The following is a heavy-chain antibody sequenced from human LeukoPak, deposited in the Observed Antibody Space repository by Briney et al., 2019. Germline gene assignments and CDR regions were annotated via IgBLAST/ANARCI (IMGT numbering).Heavy chain of an antibody. D-gene: IGHD2-15*01. CDR3: ARGRYCSADICSGGDAFDI. CDR1: GGSINNYY. Sequence: SETLSLTCTVSGGSINNYYWSWIRQPAGKGLEWIGRIYTRGSTTYNPSLKSRVTMSVDTSKNQFSLKLSSVTAADTAVYYCARGRYCSADICSGGDAFDIWGQGTMVSVSS. J-gene: IGHJ3*02. V-gene: IGHV4-4*07. CDR2: IYTRGST.